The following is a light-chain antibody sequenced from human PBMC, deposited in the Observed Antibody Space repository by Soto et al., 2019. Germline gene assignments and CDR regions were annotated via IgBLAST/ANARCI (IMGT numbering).Light chain of an antibody. V-gene: IGKV1-5*03. Sequence: DIQMTQSPSTLSASVGDRVTITCRASQSIGSWLAWYQQKTGKAPKLLIYKASSLQSGVPSRFSGSGSGTEFPLTISSLQPDDFATYYCQQYNTYPWTFGQGTQVEIK. CDR2: KAS. J-gene: IGKJ1*01. CDR1: QSIGSW. CDR3: QQYNTYPWT.